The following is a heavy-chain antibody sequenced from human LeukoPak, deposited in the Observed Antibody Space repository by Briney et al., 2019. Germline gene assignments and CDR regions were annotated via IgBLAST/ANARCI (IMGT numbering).Heavy chain of an antibody. J-gene: IGHJ4*02. D-gene: IGHD6-19*01. Sequence: PGGSLRLSCSASGFTFSSYAMYWVRQAPGKGLEYVSGISSNGGSTYYADSVKGRFTISSDNSKNTLYLQMSSLRAEDTAVYYCVKITSSSGGDYWGQGTLVTVSS. V-gene: IGHV3-64D*09. CDR1: GFTFSSYA. CDR3: VKITSSSGGDY. CDR2: ISSNGGST.